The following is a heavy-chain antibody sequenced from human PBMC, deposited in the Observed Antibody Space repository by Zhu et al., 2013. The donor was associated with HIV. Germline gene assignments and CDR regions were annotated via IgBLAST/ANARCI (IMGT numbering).Heavy chain of an antibody. V-gene: IGHV1-69*06. J-gene: IGHJ2*01. CDR2: IIPIFGTA. CDR3: ARAYAGDTIFGVVIMPNWYFDL. D-gene: IGHD3-3*01. CDR1: GGTFSSYA. Sequence: QVQLVQSGAEVKKPGSSVKVSCKASGGTFSSYAISWVRQAPGQGLEWMGGIIPIFGTANYAQKFQGRVTITADKSTSTAYMELSSLRSEDTAVYYCARAYAGDTIFGVVIMPNWYFDLWGRGTLVTVSS.